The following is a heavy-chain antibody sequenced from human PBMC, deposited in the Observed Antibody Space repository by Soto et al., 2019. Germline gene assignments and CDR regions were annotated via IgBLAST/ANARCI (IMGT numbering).Heavy chain of an antibody. V-gene: IGHV3-30-3*01. CDR1: GFTFSSYA. J-gene: IGHJ6*02. CDR2: LSYDGNNK. D-gene: IGHD2-2*01. Sequence: GGPLGLSCSASGFTFSSYAMHWVLQGTGKGLEWVQVLSYDGNNKYYADSVKGRFTISRYNSKNTLYLQMNSLRAEDTAVYYCARVPLHSYKMLSTLWDDNSGIDVWGQGTTVTVSS. CDR3: ARVPLHSYKMLSTLWDDNSGIDV.